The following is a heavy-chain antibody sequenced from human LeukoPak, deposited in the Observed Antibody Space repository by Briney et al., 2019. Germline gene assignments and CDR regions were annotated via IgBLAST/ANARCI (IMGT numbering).Heavy chain of an antibody. J-gene: IGHJ4*02. CDR1: GGSFSGYY. D-gene: IGHD3-22*01. CDR3: ARGQDTRLYYYDSSGYYYGY. Sequence: SETPSLTCAVYGGSFSGYYWSWIRQPPGKGLEWIGEINHSGSTNYNPSLKSRVTISVDTSKNQFSLKLSSVTAADTAVYYCARGQDTRLYYYDSSGYYYGYWGQGTLVTVSS. CDR2: INHSGST. V-gene: IGHV4-34*01.